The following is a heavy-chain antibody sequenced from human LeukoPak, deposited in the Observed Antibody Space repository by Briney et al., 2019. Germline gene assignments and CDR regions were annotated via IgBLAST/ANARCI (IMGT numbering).Heavy chain of an antibody. CDR2: ISGSGVYT. D-gene: IGHD6-13*01. Sequence: PGGSLRLSCAASGFTFSSYAMAWVRQAPGKGLEYVSGISGSGVYTYYADSVKGRFTISRDNSKNTIYLRMNSLRAEDTAVYYCAKDRDGYGSTSFDYWGQGTLVTVSS. J-gene: IGHJ4*02. CDR1: GFTFSSYA. CDR3: AKDRDGYGSTSFDY. V-gene: IGHV3-23*01.